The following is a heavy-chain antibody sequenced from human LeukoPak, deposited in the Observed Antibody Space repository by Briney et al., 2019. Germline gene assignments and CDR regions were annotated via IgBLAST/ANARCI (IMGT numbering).Heavy chain of an antibody. CDR1: GYTFTSYY. CDR2: INPSGGST. V-gene: IGHV1-46*01. D-gene: IGHD6-19*01. J-gene: IGHJ4*02. Sequence: ASVKVSCKASGYTFTSYYMHWVRQAPGQGLEWMGIINPSGGSTSYAQKFQGRVTMTRDTSTSTVYMELSSLRSEDTAVYYCARVASRIAVAGSDNPFDYWGQGTLVTVSS. CDR3: ARVASRIAVAGSDNPFDY.